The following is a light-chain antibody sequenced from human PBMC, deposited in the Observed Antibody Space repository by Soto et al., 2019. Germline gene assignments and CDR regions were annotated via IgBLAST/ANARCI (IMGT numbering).Light chain of an antibody. J-gene: IGLJ1*01. CDR3: SSYAGSSNFV. CDR1: SSDVGGYNY. Sequence: QSSLTQPPSASGSPGQSVTISCTGTSSDVGGYNYVSWYQQHPGKAPKLMIYEIIRRPSGVPDRFSGSKSGNTASLTVSGLQAEDEADYYCSSYAGSSNFVFGTGTKDTVL. CDR2: EII. V-gene: IGLV2-8*01.